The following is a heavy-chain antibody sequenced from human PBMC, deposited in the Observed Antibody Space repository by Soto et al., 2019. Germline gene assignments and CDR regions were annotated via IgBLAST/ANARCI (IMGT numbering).Heavy chain of an antibody. CDR2: INSKAYGGAT. CDR1: GFIFSTAW. CDR3: AREGSSSGPDYEY. J-gene: IGHJ4*02. D-gene: IGHD3-22*01. Sequence: GGSLRLSCAASGFIFSTAWMNWVRQAPGKGLEWVGRINSKAYGGATEYAAPVKGRFTISRDDSKNTLYLQMNSLKTEDTAVYYCAREGSSSGPDYEYWGQGTLVTVSS. V-gene: IGHV3-15*07.